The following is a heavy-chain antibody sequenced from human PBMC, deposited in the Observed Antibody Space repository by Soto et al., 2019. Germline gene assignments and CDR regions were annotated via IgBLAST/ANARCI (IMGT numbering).Heavy chain of an antibody. J-gene: IGHJ4*02. CDR3: ARNPERVFDWLYDFDY. CDR2: INSDGSST. CDR1: GFTFSSYW. Sequence: GGSLRLSCAASGFTFSSYWMHWVRQAPGKGLVWVSRINSDGSSTSYADSVKGRFTISRDNAKNTLYLQMNSLRAEDTAVYYCARNPERVFDWLYDFDYWGQGTLVTVSS. V-gene: IGHV3-74*01. D-gene: IGHD3-9*01.